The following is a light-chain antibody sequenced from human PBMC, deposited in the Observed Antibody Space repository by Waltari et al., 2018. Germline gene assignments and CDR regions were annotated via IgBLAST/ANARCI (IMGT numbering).Light chain of an antibody. CDR2: GKN. CDR3: TSRDISGDVV. V-gene: IGLV3-19*01. Sequence: SSELTQDPAVSVALGQTVSITCQGDSLRIYYGSWSRPKQGQAPELFIYGKNNRPSGIPDRFSASSSGNTASLTITGAQAEDEADYYCTSRDISGDVVFGGGTKLTVL. CDR1: SLRIYY. J-gene: IGLJ3*02.